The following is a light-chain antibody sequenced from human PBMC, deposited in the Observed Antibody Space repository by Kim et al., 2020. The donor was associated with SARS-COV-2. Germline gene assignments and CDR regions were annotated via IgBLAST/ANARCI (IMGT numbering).Light chain of an antibody. CDR1: QIIETY. Sequence: DIQMTQSPSILSASVGDRVSITCRASQIIETYLAWYQQKPGKAPALLIYQASSLHIGVPSRFSGSGSGTEFTLTINSLQPDDFATYYCQHYIRFPYAFGEGTKVDIK. V-gene: IGKV1-5*01. J-gene: IGKJ2*01. CDR3: QHYIRFPYA. CDR2: QAS.